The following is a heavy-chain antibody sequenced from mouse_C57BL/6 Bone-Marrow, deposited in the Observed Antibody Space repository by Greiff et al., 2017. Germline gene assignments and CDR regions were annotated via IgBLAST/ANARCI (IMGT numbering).Heavy chain of an antibody. J-gene: IGHJ2*01. CDR1: EYEFPSHD. CDR3: ARHVYYAFDY. V-gene: IGHV5-2*01. CDR2: INSDGGST. Sequence: EVKLVESGGGLVQPGESLKLSCESNEYEFPSHDMSWVRKTPEKRLALVAAINSDGGSTYYPATMGRRFIISRDNTKKTMYLQISSLRSEDTALYYCARHVYYAFDYWGQGTTLTVSS. D-gene: IGHD2-1*01.